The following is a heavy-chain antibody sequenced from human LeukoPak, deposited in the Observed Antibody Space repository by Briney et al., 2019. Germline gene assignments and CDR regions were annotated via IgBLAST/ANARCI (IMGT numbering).Heavy chain of an antibody. CDR1: GGSFSGYY. J-gene: IGHJ4*02. CDR2: IYYSGST. V-gene: IGHV4-34*01. Sequence: KTSETLSLTCAVYGGSFSGYYWSWIRQPPGKGLEWIGSIYYSGSTYYNPSLKSRVTISVDTSKNQFSLKLSSVTAADTAVYYCARVGFNWKFDYWGQGTLVTVSS. CDR3: ARVGFNWKFDY. D-gene: IGHD1-20*01.